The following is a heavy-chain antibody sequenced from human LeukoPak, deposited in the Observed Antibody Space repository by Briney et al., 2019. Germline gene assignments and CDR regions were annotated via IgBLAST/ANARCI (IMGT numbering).Heavy chain of an antibody. D-gene: IGHD3-16*01. CDR2: IYYSGST. CDR1: GGSISSSSYY. CDR3: ATVPGTMITTFGGDLDYMDV. V-gene: IGHV4-39*01. Sequence: PSETLSLTCTVSGGSISSSSYYWGWIRQPPGKGLEWIGSIYYSGSTYYNPSLKSRVTISVDTSKNQFSLKLSSVTAADTAVYYCATVPGTMITTFGGDLDYMDVWGKGTTVTVSS. J-gene: IGHJ6*03.